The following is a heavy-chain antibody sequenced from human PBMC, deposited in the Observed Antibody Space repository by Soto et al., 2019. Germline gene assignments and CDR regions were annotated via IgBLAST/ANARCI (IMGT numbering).Heavy chain of an antibody. V-gene: IGHV1-46*01. D-gene: IGHD3-10*01. CDR1: GYTFTSYY. CDR3: ARRWRWFGGPDVFDY. Sequence: ASVKVSCKASGYTFTSYYMHWVRQAPGQGLEWMGIINPSGGSASYAQKFQGRVTMTRDTSTSTVYMELSSLRSEDTAVYYCARRWRWFGGPDVFDYWGKGTLVTVSS. J-gene: IGHJ4*02. CDR2: INPSGGSA.